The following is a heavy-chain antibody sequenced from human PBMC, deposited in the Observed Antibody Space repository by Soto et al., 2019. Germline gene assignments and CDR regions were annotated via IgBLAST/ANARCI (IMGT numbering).Heavy chain of an antibody. V-gene: IGHV3-30*18. CDR3: AKDAAGGFNWFDP. CDR2: ISYDGSNK. J-gene: IGHJ5*02. D-gene: IGHD3-10*01. CDR1: GVTFCSYG. Sequence: GGSLRLSCASSGVTFCSYGMDGVLQAPGKGLEWVAVISYDGSNKYYADSVKGRFTISRDNSKNTLYLQMNSLRAEDTAVYYCAKDAAGGFNWFDPWGQGTLVTVSS.